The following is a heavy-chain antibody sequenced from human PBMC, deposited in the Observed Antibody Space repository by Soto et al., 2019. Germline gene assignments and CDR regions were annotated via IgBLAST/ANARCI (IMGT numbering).Heavy chain of an antibody. D-gene: IGHD5-18*01. J-gene: IGHJ4*02. CDR1: GGSISSGGYY. V-gene: IGHV4-31*03. CDR2: IYYSGST. Sequence: QVQLQESGPGLVKPSQTLSLTCTVSGGSISSGGYYWSWIRQHPGKGLEWIGYIYYSGSTYYNPPLKSRVTISVDTSKNQFSLKLSSVTAADTAVYYCARGGIQLWLRYFDYWGQGTLVTVSS. CDR3: ARGGIQLWLRYFDY.